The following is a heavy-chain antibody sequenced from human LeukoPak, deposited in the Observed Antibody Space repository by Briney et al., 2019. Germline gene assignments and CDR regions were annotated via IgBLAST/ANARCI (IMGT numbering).Heavy chain of an antibody. CDR1: GFTFSSYA. CDR2: ISGSGGST. V-gene: IGHV3-23*01. J-gene: IGHJ4*02. D-gene: IGHD2-2*02. CDR3: AKDGNKGYCSSTSCYRGGFDY. Sequence: PGGSLRLSCAASGFTFSSYAMSWVRQAPGKGLEWVSAISGSGGSTYYADSVKGRFTISRDNSKNTLYLQMNSLRAEDTAVYYCAKDGNKGYCSSTSCYRGGFDYWGQGTLVTVSS.